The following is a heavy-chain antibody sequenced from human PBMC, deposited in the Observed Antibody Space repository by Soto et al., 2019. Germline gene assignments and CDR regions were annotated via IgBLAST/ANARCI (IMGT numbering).Heavy chain of an antibody. V-gene: IGHV3-33*01. CDR1: GFSRHG. J-gene: IGHJ4*02. D-gene: IGHD4-17*01. CDR3: ARDPSTVTTYFDY. Sequence: GGSLRLSCAASGFSRHGMHWVRQAPGKGLEWVALIWYDGSKKFYADSVRGRFTISRDDSGNTVDLQMNSLSADDTAVYYCARDPSTVTTYFDYWGQGTPVTVSS. CDR2: IWYDGSKK.